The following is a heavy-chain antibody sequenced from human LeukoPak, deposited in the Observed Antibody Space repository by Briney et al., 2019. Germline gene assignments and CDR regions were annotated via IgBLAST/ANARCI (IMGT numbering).Heavy chain of an antibody. J-gene: IGHJ4*02. CDR3: ARHLVRGAEIDY. D-gene: IGHD3-10*01. V-gene: IGHV4-39*01. CDR2: IYYSGST. Sequence: WVRQPPGKGLEWIGSIYYSGSTYYKPSLKGRLTISVDTSKNQFSLKLSSVTAADTAVYYCARHLVRGAEIDYWGQGTPVTVSS.